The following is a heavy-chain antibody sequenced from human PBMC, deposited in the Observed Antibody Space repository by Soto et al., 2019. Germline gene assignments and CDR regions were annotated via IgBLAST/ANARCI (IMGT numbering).Heavy chain of an antibody. Sequence: EVQLVESGGGLVKPGGSLRLSCAASGFTFTNAWMNWVRQAPGKGLEWVGRIKSKTDGGTTDYAAPVKGRFTISRDDSRNTVYLQLNSLKTDDTAVYYCTPDRLSGGYCGSSTNCSGYWGQGTLVTVSS. CDR1: GFTFTNAW. CDR3: TPDRLSGGYCGSSTNCSGY. CDR2: IKSKTDGGTT. D-gene: IGHD2-2*01. V-gene: IGHV3-15*07. J-gene: IGHJ4*02.